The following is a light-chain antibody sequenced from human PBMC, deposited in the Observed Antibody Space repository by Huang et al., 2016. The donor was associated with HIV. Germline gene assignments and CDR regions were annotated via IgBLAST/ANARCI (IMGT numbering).Light chain of an antibody. CDR2: WAS. CDR1: QSVLHSSNNKND. CDR3: QQYYSTPPYT. V-gene: IGKV4-1*01. J-gene: IGKJ2*01. Sequence: DIVMTQSPDTLAVSLGERATINCKSSQSVLHSSNNKNDLAWYQQKPGQPRKGLIYWASTRESGVPDRFSGSGSGTDFTLTISSLQAEDVAVYYCQQYYSTPPYTFGQGTKLEIK.